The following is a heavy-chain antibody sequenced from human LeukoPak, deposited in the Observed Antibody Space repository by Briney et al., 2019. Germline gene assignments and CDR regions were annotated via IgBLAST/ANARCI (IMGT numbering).Heavy chain of an antibody. CDR3: AKDRYSYGFYFDY. Sequence: GGSLRLSCAASGFTFSSYGMHWVRQAPGKGLEWVAVISYDGSNKYYADSVKGRFTISRDNSKNTLYLQMNSLRAEDTAVYYCAKDRYSYGFYFDYWGQGTLVTVSS. CDR1: GFTFSSYG. CDR2: ISYDGSNK. D-gene: IGHD5-18*01. J-gene: IGHJ4*02. V-gene: IGHV3-30*18.